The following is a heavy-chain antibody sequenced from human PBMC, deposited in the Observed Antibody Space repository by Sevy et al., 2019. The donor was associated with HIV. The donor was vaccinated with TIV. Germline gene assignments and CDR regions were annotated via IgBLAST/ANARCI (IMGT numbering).Heavy chain of an antibody. CDR3: AKDRGYDFWSGYYYYYYGMDV. D-gene: IGHD3-3*01. J-gene: IGHJ6*02. V-gene: IGHV3-53*01. CDR2: IYSGVTT. CDR1: GFTVGSNY. Sequence: GGSLRLSCAASGFTVGSNYMSWVRQAPGKGLEWVSIIYSGVTTSYADSVKGRFTISRDNSKNTLYLQMNSLRAEDTAVYYCAKDRGYDFWSGYYYYYYGMDVWGQGTTVTVSS.